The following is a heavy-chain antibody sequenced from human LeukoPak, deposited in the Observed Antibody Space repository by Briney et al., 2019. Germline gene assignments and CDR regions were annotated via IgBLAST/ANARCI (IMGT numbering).Heavy chain of an antibody. J-gene: IGHJ4*02. D-gene: IGHD1-7*01. V-gene: IGHV4-34*01. CDR2: INHSGST. CDR3: ARGPELYYFDY. CDR1: GGSFSGYY. Sequence: SETLSLTCAVYGGSFSGYYWSWIRQPPGKGLEWIGEINHSGSTNYNLSLKSRVTISVDTSKNQFSLKLSSVTAADTAVYYCARGPELYYFDYWGQGTLVTVSS.